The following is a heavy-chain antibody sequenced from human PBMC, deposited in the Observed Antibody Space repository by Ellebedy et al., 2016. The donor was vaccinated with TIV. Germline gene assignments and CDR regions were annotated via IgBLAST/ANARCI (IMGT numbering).Heavy chain of an antibody. D-gene: IGHD5-18*01. CDR2: LYLDGNN. V-gene: IGHV2-5*02. Sequence: SGPTLVKPTQTLTLTCTFSGFSLSTTGVAVVWIRQPPGKALEWLALLYLDGNNLSSPSLRSRLTITKDTSKNQVYFAMTNMDPVDTATYYCGHYVDTARGAYYFDHWGQGTPVTVSS. CDR1: GFSLSTTGVA. J-gene: IGHJ4*02. CDR3: GHYVDTARGAYYFDH.